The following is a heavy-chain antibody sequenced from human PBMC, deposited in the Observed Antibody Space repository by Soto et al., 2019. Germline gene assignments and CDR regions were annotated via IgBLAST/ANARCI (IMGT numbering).Heavy chain of an antibody. D-gene: IGHD5-18*01. CDR2: INPYNGNT. Sequence: QVQLVQSGTEVKKPGASVKVSCKASGYTFTSYAISWVRQAPGQGLEWMGWINPYNGNTNYAQKLQGRVTMTTDTSTSTDYMELRSLRSDDTAVYYCARDTAMARPDAWGQGTLVTVSS. V-gene: IGHV1-18*01. CDR3: ARDTAMARPDA. CDR1: GYTFTSYA. J-gene: IGHJ4*02.